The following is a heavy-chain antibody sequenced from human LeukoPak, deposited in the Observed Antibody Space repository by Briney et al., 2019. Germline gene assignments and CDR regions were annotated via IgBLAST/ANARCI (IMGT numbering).Heavy chain of an antibody. Sequence: VASVKVSSMAARFSFTGYDTHWGRQAPGQGLEWMGWINPNTGDTNYAQKFQGRVTMTRDTSINTAYLEVSRLKSEDTAVYYCARLGSWYNNHNWFDRCGRGTLVTVSS. D-gene: IGHD6-13*01. CDR2: INPNTGDT. CDR1: RFSFTGYD. CDR3: ARLGSWYNNHNWFDR. V-gene: IGHV1-2*02. J-gene: IGHJ5*02.